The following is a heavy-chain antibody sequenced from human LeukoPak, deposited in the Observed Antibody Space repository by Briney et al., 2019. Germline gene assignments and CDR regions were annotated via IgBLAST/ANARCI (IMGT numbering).Heavy chain of an antibody. V-gene: IGHV4-39*01. CDR1: GGSISSSSYY. J-gene: IGHJ5*02. CDR3: ARRETSMRSIFGVVIPLPNWFDP. CDR2: IYYSGST. D-gene: IGHD3-3*01. Sequence: PSETLSLTCTVSGGSISSSSYYWGWIRQPPGKGLEWIGSIYYSGSTYYNPSLKSRVTISVDTSKNQFSLKLSSVTAADTAVYYCARRETSMRSIFGVVIPLPNWFDPWGQGTLVTVSS.